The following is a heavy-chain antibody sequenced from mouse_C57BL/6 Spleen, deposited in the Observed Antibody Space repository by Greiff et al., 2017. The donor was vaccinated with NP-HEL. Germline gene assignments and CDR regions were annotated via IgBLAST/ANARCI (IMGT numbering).Heavy chain of an antibody. Sequence: QVQLQQSGAELVKPGASVKMSCKASGYTFTTYPIEWMKQNHGKSLEWIGNFHPYNDDTKYNEKFKGKATLTVEKSSSTVYMQLSSLTSEDSAVYYCASSLRGYYFDYWGQGTTLTVSS. V-gene: IGHV1-47*01. D-gene: IGHD1-2*01. CDR2: FHPYNDDT. CDR1: GYTFTTYP. CDR3: ASSLRGYYFDY. J-gene: IGHJ2*01.